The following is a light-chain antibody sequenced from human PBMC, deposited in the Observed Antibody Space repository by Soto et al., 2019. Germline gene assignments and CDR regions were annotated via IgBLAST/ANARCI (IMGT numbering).Light chain of an antibody. CDR1: SGHSTYA. J-gene: IGLJ3*02. CDR3: QTWGTGYWV. CDR2: LNSDGSH. V-gene: IGLV4-69*01. Sequence: QSVLTQSPSASASLGASVKLTCTLSSGHSTYAIAWHQQQPEKGPRYLMKLNSDGSHKKGDGIPDRFSGSSSGAERYLTISSLQSEDEADYYCQTWGTGYWVFGGGTKPTVL.